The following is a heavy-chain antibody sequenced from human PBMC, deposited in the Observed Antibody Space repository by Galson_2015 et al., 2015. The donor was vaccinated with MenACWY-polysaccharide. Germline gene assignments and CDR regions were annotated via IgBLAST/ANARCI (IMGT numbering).Heavy chain of an antibody. V-gene: IGHV3-23*01. J-gene: IGHJ5*02. CDR1: GFTFTSYA. Sequence: SLRLSCAASGFTFTSYAMSWVRQAPGKGLEWVSAIRSSGTNTYYADSVKGRFTISRDNSKNTLYLQMNSLRAEDTGVYYCAKDSTDFWSVAGRFDHWGQGTLVTVSS. CDR3: AKDSTDFWSVAGRFDH. D-gene: IGHD3-3*01. CDR2: IRSSGTNT.